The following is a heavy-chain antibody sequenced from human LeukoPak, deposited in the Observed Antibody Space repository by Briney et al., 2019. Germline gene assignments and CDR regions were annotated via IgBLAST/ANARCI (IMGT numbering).Heavy chain of an antibody. CDR1: GFTFSSYA. V-gene: IGHV3-30*04. D-gene: IGHD6-13*01. J-gene: IGHJ4*02. CDR3: ARAGGYSSSWGYYFDY. Sequence: GRSLRLSCAASGFTFSSYAMHWVRQAPGKGLEWVAVISYDGSNKYNADSVKGRFTISRDNSKNTLYLQMNSLRAEDTAVYYCARAGGYSSSWGYYFDYWGQGTLVTVSS. CDR2: ISYDGSNK.